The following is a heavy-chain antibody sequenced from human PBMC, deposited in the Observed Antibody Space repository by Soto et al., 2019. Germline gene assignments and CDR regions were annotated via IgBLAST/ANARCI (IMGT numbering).Heavy chain of an antibody. J-gene: IGHJ6*02. CDR1: GFTFSSYA. D-gene: IGHD2-2*01. CDR3: ARAGCSTSCSKYYYYGMDV. V-gene: IGHV3-30-3*01. Sequence: QVQLVESGGGVVQPGRSLRLSCAASGFTFSSYAMHWVRQAPGKGLEWVAVISYAGSNKYYADSVKGRFTISRDNSKNTLYLQMNSLRAEDTAVYYCARAGCSTSCSKYYYYGMDVWGQGTTVTVSS. CDR2: ISYAGSNK.